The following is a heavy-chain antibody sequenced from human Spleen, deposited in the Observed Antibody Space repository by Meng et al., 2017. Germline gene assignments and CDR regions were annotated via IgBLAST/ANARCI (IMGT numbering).Heavy chain of an antibody. J-gene: IGHJ4*02. CDR3: ARGPTTMAHDFDY. V-gene: IGHV4-34*01. D-gene: IGHD4-11*01. CDR2: INHSGST. Sequence: APQHQWGAGLLKPSETLAPSCVFSGGSFIDYYWSWIRPPPGKGLEWIGEINHSGSTNYNPSLESRATISVDTSQNNLSLKLSSVTAADSAVYYCARGPTTMAHDFDYWGQGTLVTVSS. CDR1: GGSFIDYY.